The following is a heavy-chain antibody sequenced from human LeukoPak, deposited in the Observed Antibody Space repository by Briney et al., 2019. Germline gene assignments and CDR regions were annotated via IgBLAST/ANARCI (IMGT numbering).Heavy chain of an antibody. CDR3: ARDLRGLYDYFDY. CDR1: GYTFNGYF. CDR2: INPNSGGT. V-gene: IGHV1-2*02. J-gene: IGHJ4*02. D-gene: IGHD5/OR15-5a*01. Sequence: ASVTVPCKASGYTFNGYFMHWVRQAPGQGLEWMGWINPNSGGTNYAQKFQGRVTMTRDTSISTAYMELSRLTSDDTAVYYCARDLRGLYDYFDYWGQGTLVSVSS.